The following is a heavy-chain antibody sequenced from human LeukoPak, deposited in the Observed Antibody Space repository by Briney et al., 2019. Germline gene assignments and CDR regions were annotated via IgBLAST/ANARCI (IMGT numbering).Heavy chain of an antibody. Sequence: GGSLRLSCAGSGFTFSDSTMIWVRQAPGKGLEWVSSISDRSSYIYYADSVKGRFTISRDNARNSLYLQMNSLRAEDTAVYYCARDLGCSSTRCFRGPYYYYYLDVWGKGTTVTVSS. CDR1: GFTFSDST. CDR3: ARDLGCSSTRCFRGPYYYYYLDV. CDR2: ISDRSSYI. D-gene: IGHD2-2*01. J-gene: IGHJ6*03. V-gene: IGHV3-21*01.